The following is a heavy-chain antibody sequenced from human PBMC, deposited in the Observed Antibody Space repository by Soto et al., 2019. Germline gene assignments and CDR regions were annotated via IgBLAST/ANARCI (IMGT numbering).Heavy chain of an antibody. V-gene: IGHV1-18*01. CDR1: GYTFTSYG. CDR2: ISAYNGDT. J-gene: IGHJ4*02. Sequence: QVQLVQSGAEVKKPGASVKVSCKASGYTFTSYGVSWVRQAPGQGLEWMGWISAYNGDTNYAQKVQGRVTMTTDTSTNTAYMELRSLRSDDTAVYYGARDYRYKSGWYVDSWGQGTLVTVSS. CDR3: ARDYRYKSGWYVDS. D-gene: IGHD6-19*01.